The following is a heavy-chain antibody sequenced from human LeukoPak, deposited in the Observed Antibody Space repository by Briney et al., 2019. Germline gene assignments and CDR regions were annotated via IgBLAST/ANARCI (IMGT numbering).Heavy chain of an antibody. Sequence: GRSLRLSCTASGFTFGDFAMSWFRQAPGKGLEWVGFIRSKAYGGTTEYAASVKGRFTISRDDSKSIAYLQMNSLKTEDTAVYYYTRKTYYDIFSGYSNWAQGPVVSVSS. CDR3: TRKTYYDIFSGYSN. J-gene: IGHJ4*02. CDR2: IRSKAYGGTT. CDR1: GFTFGDFA. V-gene: IGHV3-49*03. D-gene: IGHD3-9*01.